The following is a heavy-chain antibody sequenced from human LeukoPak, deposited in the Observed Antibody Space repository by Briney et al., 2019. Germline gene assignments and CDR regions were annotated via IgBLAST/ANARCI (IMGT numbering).Heavy chain of an antibody. CDR1: GFTFRSYS. CDR3: ARDSRGYCSGGSCFHYAFDI. D-gene: IGHD2-15*01. J-gene: IGHJ3*02. CDR2: ISSSSSTI. V-gene: IGHV3-48*01. Sequence: GGSLRLSCAASGFTFRSYSLNWVRQAPGKGLEWVSYISSSSSTIYYANSVKGRFTISRDNAKNSLYLQMNSLRAEDTAVYYCARDSRGYCSGGSCFHYAFDIWCQGTMVTVSS.